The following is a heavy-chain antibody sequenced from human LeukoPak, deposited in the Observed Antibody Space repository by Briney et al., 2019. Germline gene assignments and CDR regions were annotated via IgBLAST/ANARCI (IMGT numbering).Heavy chain of an antibody. D-gene: IGHD2-15*01. Sequence: GGSLRLSCAASGFTFSSYWMSWVRQAPGKGLEWVANIKQDVSEKYYVDSVKGRFSISRDNATNSLYPQTNSLRAEDTAVYYCARLAAAWFAPWGQGTLVTVYS. J-gene: IGHJ5*02. V-gene: IGHV3-7*03. CDR1: GFTFSSYW. CDR3: ARLAAAWFAP. CDR2: IKQDVSEK.